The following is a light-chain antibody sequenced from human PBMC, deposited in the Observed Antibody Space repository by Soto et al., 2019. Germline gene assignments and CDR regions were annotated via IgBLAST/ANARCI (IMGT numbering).Light chain of an antibody. Sequence: IVMTQSPATLSVSPGARATLSCRASQSIASNLAWYQQKPGQAPRLVIYGASTRATSIPARFSGSGSGTEFTLTISSLQSEDFAVYYCQQYNDDWPTFGQGTKVEIK. CDR1: QSIASN. CDR2: GAS. V-gene: IGKV3-15*01. J-gene: IGKJ1*01. CDR3: QQYNDDWPT.